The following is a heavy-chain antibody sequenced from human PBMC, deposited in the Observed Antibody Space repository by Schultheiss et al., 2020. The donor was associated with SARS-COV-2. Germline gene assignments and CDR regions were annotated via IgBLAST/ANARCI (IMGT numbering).Heavy chain of an antibody. CDR2: IYYSGST. D-gene: IGHD5-18*01. CDR3: ARAAMADWYFDL. J-gene: IGHJ2*01. Sequence: SQTLSLTCAVYGGSFSGYYWSWIRQPPGKGLEWIGYIYYSGSTNYNPSLKSRVTISVDTSKNQFSLKVTSVTAADTAVYYCARAAMADWYFDLWGRGTLVTVSS. CDR1: GGSFSGYY. V-gene: IGHV4-34*01.